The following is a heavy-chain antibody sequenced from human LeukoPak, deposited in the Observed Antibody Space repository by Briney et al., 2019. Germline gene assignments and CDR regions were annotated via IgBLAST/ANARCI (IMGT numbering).Heavy chain of an antibody. J-gene: IGHJ4*02. V-gene: IGHV3-30*01. CDR1: GFTFSSYA. D-gene: IGHD6-13*01. CDR3: ARDRFQQLVPFDY. Sequence: GGSLRLSCAASGFTFSSYAMHWVRQAPGKGLEWVAVISYDGSNKYYADSVKGRFTISRDNSKNTLYLQMNSLRAEDTAVYYSARDRFQQLVPFDYWGQGTLVTVSS. CDR2: ISYDGSNK.